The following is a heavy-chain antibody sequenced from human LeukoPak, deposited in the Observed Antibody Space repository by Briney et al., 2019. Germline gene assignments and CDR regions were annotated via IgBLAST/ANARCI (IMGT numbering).Heavy chain of an antibody. Sequence: ASVKVSCKASGYTFSAYYIQWVRQAPGQGLEWVGWISAYNGNTDYAQKLQGRVTMTTDTSTSTAYMELRSLRSDDTAVYYCARVLSISIFGVAYYMDVWGKGTTVTVSS. CDR1: GYTFSAYY. V-gene: IGHV1-18*04. J-gene: IGHJ6*03. CDR2: ISAYNGNT. D-gene: IGHD3-3*01. CDR3: ARVLSISIFGVAYYMDV.